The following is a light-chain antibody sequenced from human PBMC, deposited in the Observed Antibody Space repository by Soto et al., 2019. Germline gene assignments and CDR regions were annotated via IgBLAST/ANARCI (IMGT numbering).Light chain of an antibody. Sequence: ENVLTQSPGTLSLSPGERATLSCRASHTVSNNYLAWYQQEAGQAPRLVIYAASTRATGIPDRFSGSGSGTDFTLTISRLEPEDFAVFYCQQYAVSPITFGQGTRLEIK. CDR3: QQYAVSPIT. CDR1: HTVSNNY. V-gene: IGKV3-20*01. J-gene: IGKJ5*01. CDR2: AAS.